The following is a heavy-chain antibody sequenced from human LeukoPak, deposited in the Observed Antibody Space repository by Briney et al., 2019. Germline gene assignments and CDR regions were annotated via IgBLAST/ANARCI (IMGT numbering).Heavy chain of an antibody. Sequence: PSETLSLTCTVSGGSISSYYWSWIRQPPGKGLEGIGYIYTSGSTNYNPSLKSRLTISVDTSKNQFSLKLSSVTAADTAVYYCARRSRNYGAYYYYMDVWGKGTTVTVSS. CDR2: IYTSGST. CDR3: ARRSRNYGAYYYYMDV. CDR1: GGSISSYY. D-gene: IGHD4-11*01. J-gene: IGHJ6*03. V-gene: IGHV4-4*09.